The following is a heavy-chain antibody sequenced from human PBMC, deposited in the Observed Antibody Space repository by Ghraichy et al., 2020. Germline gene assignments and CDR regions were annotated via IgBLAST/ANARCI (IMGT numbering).Heavy chain of an antibody. CDR3: ARDGPYSSSSPAPYYGMDV. CDR1: GFTFSSYS. J-gene: IGHJ6*02. Sequence: GGSLRLSCAASGFTFSSYSMNWVRQAPGKGLEWVSSISSSSSYIYYADSVKGRFTISRDNAKNSLYLQMNSLRAEDTAVYYCARDGPYSSSSPAPYYGMDVWGQGTTVTVSS. V-gene: IGHV3-21*01. D-gene: IGHD6-6*01. CDR2: ISSSSSYI.